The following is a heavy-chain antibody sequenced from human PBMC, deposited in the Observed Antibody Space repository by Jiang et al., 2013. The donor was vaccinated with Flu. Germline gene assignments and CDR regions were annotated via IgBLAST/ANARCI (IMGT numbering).Heavy chain of an antibody. Sequence: PGLVKPSETLSLTCTVSGGSISNYYWNWIRQSPGKGLEWIGYIYYSGSTKYNPSLKSRVTISLDTSKNQFSLKLSSVTAADTAVYYCARADDSSGYYFFDYWGQGALVTVSS. CDR1: GGSISNYY. D-gene: IGHD3-22*01. CDR2: IYYSGST. CDR3: ARADDSSGYYFFDY. V-gene: IGHV4-59*01. J-gene: IGHJ4*02.